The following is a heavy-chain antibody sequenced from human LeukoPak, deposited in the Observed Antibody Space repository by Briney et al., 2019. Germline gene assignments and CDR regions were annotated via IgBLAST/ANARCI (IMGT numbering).Heavy chain of an antibody. Sequence: GGSLRLSCAASGFTFSTYWMTWVRQAPGKGLEWVANINQDGSEKYFVDSVKGRFTISRDNAKNSLYLQMNSLRVEDTAVYYCARVAKFYYGSETYYFFEHWGQGTPVTASS. CDR2: INQDGSEK. CDR3: ARVAKFYYGSETYYFFEH. D-gene: IGHD3-10*01. V-gene: IGHV3-7*01. CDR1: GFTFSTYW. J-gene: IGHJ4*02.